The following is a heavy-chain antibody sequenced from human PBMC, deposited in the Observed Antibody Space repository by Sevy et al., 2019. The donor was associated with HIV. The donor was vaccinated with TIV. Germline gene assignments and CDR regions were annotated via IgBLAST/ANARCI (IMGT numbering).Heavy chain of an antibody. V-gene: IGHV3-15*01. CDR1: GFTFSNAW. CDR3: TTPHWELLDYGGGY. J-gene: IGHJ4*02. Sequence: GGSLRLSCAASGFTFSNAWMSWVRQAPGKGLEWVGRIKSKTDGGTTDYAAPVKGRFTISRDDSKNTLYLQMNSLKTEDTAVYYCTTPHWELLDYGGGYWGQGTLVTVSS. CDR2: IKSKTDGGTT. D-gene: IGHD1-26*01.